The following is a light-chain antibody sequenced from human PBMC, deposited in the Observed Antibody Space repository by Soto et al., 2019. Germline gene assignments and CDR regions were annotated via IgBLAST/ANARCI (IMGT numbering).Light chain of an antibody. CDR3: QQYNSYSPT. V-gene: IGKV1-5*03. CDR2: KAS. CDR1: QSISVW. Sequence: DIQMTQSPSTLSASVGDRFTITCQASQSISVWLAWYQQKAGKAPNLLIYKASKLESGVPSRFSGSGSETEFTLTISGLQPGDSATYYCQQYNSYSPTFGRGTKVDI. J-gene: IGKJ1*01.